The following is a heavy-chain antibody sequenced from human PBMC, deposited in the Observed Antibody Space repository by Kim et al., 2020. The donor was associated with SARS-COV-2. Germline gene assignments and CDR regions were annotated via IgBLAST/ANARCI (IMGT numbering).Heavy chain of an antibody. CDR3: AKTYYDFWSGYPTGYYFDY. J-gene: IGHJ4*02. D-gene: IGHD3-3*01. V-gene: IGHV3-23*01. Sequence: RFTISRDNSKHTLYLQMNSLRAEDTAVYYCAKTYYDFWSGYPTGYYFDYWGQGTLVTVSS.